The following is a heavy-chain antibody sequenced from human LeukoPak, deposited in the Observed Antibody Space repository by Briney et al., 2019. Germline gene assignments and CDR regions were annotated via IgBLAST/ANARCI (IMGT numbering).Heavy chain of an antibody. CDR2: INTSGGST. J-gene: IGHJ4*02. V-gene: IGHV3-23*01. CDR3: MKLPTMIFVIDTDFEY. D-gene: IGHD3/OR15-3a*01. CDR1: GFTFRHYD. Sequence: GETLRLSCVASGFTFRHYDMSWVRQAPGKGLEWVSSINTSGGSTYYADSLQGRFTISRDNSKNTLHLQMNNVRAEDTALYYCMKLPTMIFVIDTDFEYWGQGAQVSVSS.